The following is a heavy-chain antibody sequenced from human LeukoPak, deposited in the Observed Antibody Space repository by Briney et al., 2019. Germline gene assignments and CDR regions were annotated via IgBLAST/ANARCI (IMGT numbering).Heavy chain of an antibody. D-gene: IGHD6-13*01. CDR2: IYTSGST. J-gene: IGHJ3*02. V-gene: IGHV4-4*07. CDR1: GGSISSYY. Sequence: SETLSLTCTVSGGSISSYYWSWIRQPAGKGLEGIGRIYTSGSTNYNPSLKSRVTISVDTSKNQFSLKLSSVTAADTAVYYCARDQISSSSWYGAFDIWGQGTMVTVSS. CDR3: ARDQISSSSWYGAFDI.